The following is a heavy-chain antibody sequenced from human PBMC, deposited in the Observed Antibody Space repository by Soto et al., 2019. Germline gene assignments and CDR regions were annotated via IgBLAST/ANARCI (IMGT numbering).Heavy chain of an antibody. CDR3: AKGLVPGNY. CDR1: GITFSSQG. D-gene: IGHD2-2*01. CDR2: ISGSGGST. Sequence: GGSLRLSCAASGITFSSQGMSWVRQAPGKGLEWVSTISGSGGSTYYADSVKGRFTVSRDNSKNTLYLRMNSLRAEDTAVYYCAKGLVPGNYWGQGTLVTVSS. V-gene: IGHV3-23*01. J-gene: IGHJ4*02.